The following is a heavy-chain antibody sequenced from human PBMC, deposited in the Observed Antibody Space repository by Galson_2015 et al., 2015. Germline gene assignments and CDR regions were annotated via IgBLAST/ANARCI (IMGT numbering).Heavy chain of an antibody. CDR1: GYTFTSYA. Sequence: SVKVSCKASGYTFTSYAMRWVRQAPGQGLEWVGWISADNGNTKYSQKFQGRVTITRDTSASTAYMELSSLRSEDTAVYYCARITISGPEEGLDVWGQGTMVTVSS. CDR2: ISADNGNT. J-gene: IGHJ6*02. V-gene: IGHV1-3*01. CDR3: ARITISGPEEGLDV. D-gene: IGHD3-3*01.